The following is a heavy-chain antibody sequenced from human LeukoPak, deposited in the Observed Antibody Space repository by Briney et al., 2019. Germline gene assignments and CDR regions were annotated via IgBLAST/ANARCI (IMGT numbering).Heavy chain of an antibody. CDR3: ARDVGSSWYADY. D-gene: IGHD6-13*01. J-gene: IGHJ4*02. V-gene: IGHV1-2*02. CDR2: INPNSGGT. CDR1: GYIFTGYY. Sequence: ASVKASCKASGYIFTGYYLHWVRQAPGQGPEWMGWINPNSGGTNYAQKFQGRVTMTGDTSINTVYMELGRLRSDDTAIYYCARDVGSSWYADYWGQGTLVTVSS.